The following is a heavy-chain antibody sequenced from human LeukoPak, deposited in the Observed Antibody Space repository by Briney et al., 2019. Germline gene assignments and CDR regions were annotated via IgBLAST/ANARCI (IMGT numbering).Heavy chain of an antibody. Sequence: GGSLRLSCAASGFTFSSYSMNWVRQAPGKGLEWVSAISSSSSYIYYADSVRGRFTISRDNARNSLYLQMNSLRAEDTAMYYCAREGAAAAPYWGQGTLVTVSS. V-gene: IGHV3-21*01. CDR1: GFTFSSYS. D-gene: IGHD6-13*01. CDR2: ISSSSSYI. CDR3: AREGAAAAPY. J-gene: IGHJ4*02.